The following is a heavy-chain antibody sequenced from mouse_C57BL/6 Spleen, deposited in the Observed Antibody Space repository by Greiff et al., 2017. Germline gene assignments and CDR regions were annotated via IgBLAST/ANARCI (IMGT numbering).Heavy chain of an antibody. J-gene: IGHJ3*01. D-gene: IGHD2-3*01. CDR1: GYTFTSYW. V-gene: IGHV1-61*01. CDR3: AKDDGYYGGFAY. CDR2: IHPSDSET. Sequence: VQLQQPGAELVRPGSSVKLSCKASGYTFTSYWMDWVKQRPGQGLEWIGNIHPSDSETHYNQKFKDKATLTVDKSSSTAYMQLSSLTSEDSAVYYCAKDDGYYGGFAYWGQGTLVTVSA.